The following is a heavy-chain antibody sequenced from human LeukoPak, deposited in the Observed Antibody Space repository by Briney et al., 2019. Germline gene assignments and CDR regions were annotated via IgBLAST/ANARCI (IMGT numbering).Heavy chain of an antibody. CDR1: GFTFSSYG. V-gene: IGHV3-30*18. J-gene: IGHJ4*02. CDR3: AKANQGFIVVTRGDYYFDY. Sequence: GGSLRLSCAASGFTFSSYGMHWVRQAPGKGLEWVAVISYDGSNKYYADSVKGRFTISRDNSKNTLYLQMNSLRAEDTAVYYCAKANQGFIVVTRGDYYFDYWGQGTLVTVSS. D-gene: IGHD3-22*01. CDR2: ISYDGSNK.